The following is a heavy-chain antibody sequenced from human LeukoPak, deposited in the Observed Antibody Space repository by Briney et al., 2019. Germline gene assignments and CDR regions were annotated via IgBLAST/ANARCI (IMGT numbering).Heavy chain of an antibody. CDR2: IYYSGST. V-gene: IGHV4-59*08. CDR1: GGSISSYY. J-gene: IGHJ4*02. CDR3: ARTTREYCSSTSCYYLDY. D-gene: IGHD2-2*01. Sequence: PSETLSLTCTVSGGSISSYYWSWIRQPPGEGLEWIGYIYYSGSTNYNPSLKSRVTISVDTSKNQFSLKLSSVTAADTAVYYCARTTREYCSSTSCYYLDYWGQGTLVTVSS.